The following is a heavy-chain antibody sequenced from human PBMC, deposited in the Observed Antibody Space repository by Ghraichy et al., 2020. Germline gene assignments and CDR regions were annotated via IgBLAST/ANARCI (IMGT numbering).Heavy chain of an antibody. CDR1: GGSISSSSYY. CDR2: IYYSGST. Sequence: SETLSLTCTVSGGSISSSSYYWGWIRQPPGKGLEWIGSIYYSGSTYYNPSLTSRVTISVDTSKNQFSLKLSSVTAADTAVYYCARLEGSWDPFDIWGQGTMVTVSS. CDR3: ARLEGSWDPFDI. J-gene: IGHJ3*02. V-gene: IGHV4-39*01.